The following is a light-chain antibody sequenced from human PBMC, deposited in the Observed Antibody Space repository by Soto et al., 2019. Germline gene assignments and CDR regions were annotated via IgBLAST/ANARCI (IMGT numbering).Light chain of an antibody. V-gene: IGKV3-11*01. CDR3: QRRSNWYT. J-gene: IGKJ2*01. CDR1: QSVSSY. Sequence: EIVLTQSPDTLSLSPGERATLSCRASQSVSSYLAWYQQKPGQAPRLLIYDASNRATGIPARFSGSGSGTDFTLTISSLEPEDFEVYYCQRRSNWYTFGQGTNGQIK. CDR2: DAS.